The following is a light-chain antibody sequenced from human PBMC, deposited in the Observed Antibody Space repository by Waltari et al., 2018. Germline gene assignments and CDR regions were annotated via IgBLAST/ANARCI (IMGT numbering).Light chain of an antibody. V-gene: IGKV3-11*01. CDR2: DAS. CDR1: QTVRSY. Sequence: EIVLTQSQATLSLSPGERATLSCRASQTVRSYLAWYQQKPGQAPRLLIFDASSRATGIPAKFSGSGSGTDFTLTVSNLEPEDFAVYYCQQRSNWPYTFGQGTRVEIK. CDR3: QQRSNWPYT. J-gene: IGKJ2*01.